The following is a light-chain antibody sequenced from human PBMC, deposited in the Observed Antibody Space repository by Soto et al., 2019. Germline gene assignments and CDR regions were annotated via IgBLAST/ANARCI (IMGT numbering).Light chain of an antibody. CDR2: DAS. CDR3: QQYNSIAQT. Sequence: DIQMTQSPSTLSASVGDRVTITCRASQSISSWLAWYQQKPGKAPKLLIYDASSLESGVPSRFSGSGSGTEFTLTISSLQPDDFATYYCQQYNSIAQTFGQGTNVEIK. V-gene: IGKV1-5*01. J-gene: IGKJ1*01. CDR1: QSISSW.